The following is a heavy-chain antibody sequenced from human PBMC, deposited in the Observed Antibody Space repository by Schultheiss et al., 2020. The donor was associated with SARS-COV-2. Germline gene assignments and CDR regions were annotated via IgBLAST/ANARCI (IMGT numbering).Heavy chain of an antibody. Sequence: GGSLRLSCAASGFTFSSYAMSWVRQAPGKGLEWVSAISGSSGSTIYYADSVKGRFTISRDNSKNTLYLQMNSLRAEDTAVYYCARVEFKAQQLSSGWFDPWGQGTLVTVSS. D-gene: IGHD6-13*01. CDR3: ARVEFKAQQLSSGWFDP. J-gene: IGHJ5*02. V-gene: IGHV3-23*01. CDR2: ISGSSGSTI. CDR1: GFTFSSYA.